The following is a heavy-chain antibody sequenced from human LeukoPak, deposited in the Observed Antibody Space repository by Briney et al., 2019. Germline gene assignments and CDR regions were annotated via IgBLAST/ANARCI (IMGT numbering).Heavy chain of an antibody. D-gene: IGHD2-21*02. V-gene: IGHV3-48*03. Sequence: PGGSLRLSCAASGFTFSSYEMNWVRQAPGKGLEWVSYISSSGSTIYYADSVKGRFTISRDNAKNSLYLQMNSLRAEDTAVYYCASGGAYCGGDCAGQSDYWGQGTLVTVSS. J-gene: IGHJ4*02. CDR2: ISSSGSTI. CDR1: GFTFSSYE. CDR3: ASGGAYCGGDCAGQSDY.